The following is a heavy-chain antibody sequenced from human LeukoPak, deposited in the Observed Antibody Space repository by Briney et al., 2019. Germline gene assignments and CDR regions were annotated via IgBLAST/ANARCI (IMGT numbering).Heavy chain of an antibody. CDR3: ATWLVRGRWFDP. CDR2: FDPEDGET. D-gene: IGHD6-19*01. V-gene: IGHV1-24*01. J-gene: IGHJ5*02. Sequence: ASVKVSCKVSGYTLTELSMHWVRQAPGKGLEWMGGFDPEDGETIYAQKFQGRVTMTEDTSTDTAYMELSSLRSEDTAVYYCATWLVRGRWFDPWGQGTLVTVSS. CDR1: GYTLTELS.